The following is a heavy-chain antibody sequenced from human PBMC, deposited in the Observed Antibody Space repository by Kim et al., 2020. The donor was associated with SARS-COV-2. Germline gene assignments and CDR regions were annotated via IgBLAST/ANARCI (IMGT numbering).Heavy chain of an antibody. Sequence: GGSLRLSCAASGFTFSSYAMHWVRQAPGKGLEYVSAISSNGGSTYYANSVKGRFTISRDNSKNTLYLQMGSLRAEDMAVYYCARGIAAAGTGGDMDVWGQGTTVTVSS. V-gene: IGHV3-64*01. CDR2: ISSNGGST. CDR3: ARGIAAAGTGGDMDV. J-gene: IGHJ6*02. D-gene: IGHD6-13*01. CDR1: GFTFSSYA.